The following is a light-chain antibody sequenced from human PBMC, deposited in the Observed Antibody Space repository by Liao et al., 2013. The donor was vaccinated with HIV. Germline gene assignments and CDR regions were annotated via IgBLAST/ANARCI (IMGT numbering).Light chain of an antibody. CDR2: QGT. Sequence: SYDLTQPPSVSVSPGQTVTITCSGDGLGDNYVSWYQQRPGQSPVLVIYQGTKRPSGIPERFSGSYSGNTATLTISGTQAMDEADYFCQAWDSRADVVFGGGTKLTVL. CDR1: GLGDNY. J-gene: IGLJ2*01. CDR3: QAWDSRADVV. V-gene: IGLV3-1*01.